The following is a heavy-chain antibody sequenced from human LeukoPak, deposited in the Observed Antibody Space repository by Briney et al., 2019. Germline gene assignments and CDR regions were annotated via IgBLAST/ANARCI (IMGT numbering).Heavy chain of an antibody. V-gene: IGHV3-23*01. CDR2: ISGSGGST. Sequence: GGSLRLSCAASGFTFSSYAMSWVRQAPGKGLEWVSAISGSGGSTYYADSVKGRFTISRDNSKNTLYLQMNSLRAEDTSVYYCAKTPTSGTMVWDYWGQGTLVTVSS. J-gene: IGHJ4*02. D-gene: IGHD4/OR15-4a*01. CDR1: GFTFSSYA. CDR3: AKTPTSGTMVWDY.